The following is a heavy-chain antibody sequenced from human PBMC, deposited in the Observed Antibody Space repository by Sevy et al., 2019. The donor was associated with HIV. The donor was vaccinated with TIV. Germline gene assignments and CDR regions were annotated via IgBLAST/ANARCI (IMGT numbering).Heavy chain of an antibody. Sequence: ASVKVSCKASGYTFTSYGISWVRQAPGQGLEGMGWISAYNGNTNYAQKLQGRVTMTTDTSTNTAYMELRSLRSDDTAVYYCARGMTYYYDSSGYLYWGQGTLVTVSS. D-gene: IGHD3-22*01. CDR3: ARGMTYYYDSSGYLY. V-gene: IGHV1-18*01. CDR2: ISAYNGNT. J-gene: IGHJ4*02. CDR1: GYTFTSYG.